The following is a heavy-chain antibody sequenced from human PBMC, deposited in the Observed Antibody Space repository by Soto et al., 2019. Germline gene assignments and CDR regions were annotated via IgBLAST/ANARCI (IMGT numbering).Heavy chain of an antibody. CDR3: ARDPSLNGGNTNGSFDY. J-gene: IGHJ4*02. Sequence: PGGSLRLSCAASGFTFSSYTLNLARQAPATGLEWVSSITSSSSDIYCADSVKSRFTNTRDNAKNSLYLQMRSLRAENTAVYYCARDPSLNGGNTNGSFDYWGQGTLVTVSS. CDR2: ITSSSSDI. CDR1: GFTFSSYT. D-gene: IGHD2-15*01. V-gene: IGHV3-21*04.